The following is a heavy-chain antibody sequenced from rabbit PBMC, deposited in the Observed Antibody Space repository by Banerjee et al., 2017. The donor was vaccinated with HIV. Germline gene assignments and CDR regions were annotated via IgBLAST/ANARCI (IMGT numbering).Heavy chain of an antibody. CDR2: IYIGSDST. CDR1: GFDFTYSYY. D-gene: IGHD4-1*01. V-gene: IGHV1S45*01. J-gene: IGHJ4*01. CDR3: ARKYSGGWGDFNL. Sequence: QEQLVESGGGLVQPEGSLTLTCTVSGFDFTYSYYMCWVRQAPGKGLEWIGCIYIGSDSTYYTSWAKGRFTISKTSSTTVTLQMTSLTAADTATYFCARKYSGGWGDFNLWGPGTLVTVS.